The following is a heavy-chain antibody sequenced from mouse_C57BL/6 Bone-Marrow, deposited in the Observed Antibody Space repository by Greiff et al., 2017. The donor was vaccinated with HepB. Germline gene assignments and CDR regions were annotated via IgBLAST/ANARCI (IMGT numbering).Heavy chain of an antibody. J-gene: IGHJ4*01. CDR2: ISDGGSYT. D-gene: IGHD2-1*01. Sequence: EVQLVESGGGLVKPGGSLKLSWEASGFTFSSNAMSWVRQTPEKRLEWVATISDGGSYTYYPDNVKGRFTISRDNAKNNLYLQRSHLKSEDTAMYYCARDRGGNYGYAMDYWGQGTSVTVSS. CDR1: GFTFSSNA. CDR3: ARDRGGNYGYAMDY. V-gene: IGHV5-4*01.